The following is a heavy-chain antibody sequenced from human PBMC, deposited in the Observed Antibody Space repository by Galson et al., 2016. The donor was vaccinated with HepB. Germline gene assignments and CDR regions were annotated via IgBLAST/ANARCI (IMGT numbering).Heavy chain of an antibody. CDR3: ASIFRYSSSQHPGY. Sequence: SLRLSCAVSGLTFSEYWMTWVRQAPGKGLEWVANINQDGSDKSYVDSMKGRFTISRDNAKTSLYLQMNSLRAEDTAVYYCASIFRYSSSQHPGYWGQGTLVTVSS. D-gene: IGHD6-13*01. CDR1: GLTFSEYW. J-gene: IGHJ4*02. CDR2: INQDGSDK. V-gene: IGHV3-7*03.